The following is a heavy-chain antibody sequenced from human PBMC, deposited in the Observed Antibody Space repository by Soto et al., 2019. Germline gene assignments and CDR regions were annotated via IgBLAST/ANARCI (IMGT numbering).Heavy chain of an antibody. CDR2: ISSSSRNI. Sequence: HPWWSLRLSCASSGFTFSTYAMIWVRQAPGKGLEWVSSISSSSRNIFYADSVEGRFTTSRDNSKNTLYLQMSSLRAEDTAVYYCGSLGPYSSPSTFDYWGQGTLVTVSS. CDR1: GFTFSTYA. J-gene: IGHJ4*02. D-gene: IGHD6-13*01. CDR3: GSLGPYSSPSTFDY. V-gene: IGHV3-23*01.